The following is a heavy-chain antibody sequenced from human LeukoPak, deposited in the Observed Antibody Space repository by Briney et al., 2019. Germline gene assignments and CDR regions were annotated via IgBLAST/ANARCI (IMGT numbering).Heavy chain of an antibody. CDR2: ISSSGSAI. Sequence: PGGSLRLSCAASGFTFSSYEMNWVRQAPGKGLEWVSYISSSGSAIYYADSVKGRFTISRDNAKNSLYLQMNSLRAEDTAVYYCASIPAELIVGSSEDYWGRRTVVTVSS. CDR3: ASIPAELIVGSSEDY. V-gene: IGHV3-48*03. J-gene: IGHJ4*02. CDR1: GFTFSSYE. D-gene: IGHD1-26*01.